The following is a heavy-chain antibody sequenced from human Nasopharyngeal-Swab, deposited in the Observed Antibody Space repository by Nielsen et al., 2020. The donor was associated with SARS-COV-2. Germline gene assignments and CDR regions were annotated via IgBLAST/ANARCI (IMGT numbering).Heavy chain of an antibody. Sequence: SETLSLTCAVYGGSFSGYYWSWIRQPPGKGLEWIGEINHSGSTNYNPSLKNRVTISVDTSKNQFSLKLSSVTAADTAVYYCARSRAALLWFGESRHLFDYWGQGTLVTVSS. V-gene: IGHV4-34*01. J-gene: IGHJ4*02. D-gene: IGHD3-10*01. CDR1: GGSFSGYY. CDR3: ARSRAALLWFGESRHLFDY. CDR2: INHSGST.